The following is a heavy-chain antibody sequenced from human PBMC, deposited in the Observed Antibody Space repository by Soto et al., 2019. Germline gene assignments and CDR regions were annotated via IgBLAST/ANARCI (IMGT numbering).Heavy chain of an antibody. CDR3: VGRSDSGDYYGRSSVDF. V-gene: IGHV4-31*03. CDR1: GGSIGSGDYY. D-gene: IGHD3-22*01. CDR2: IYDSGST. J-gene: IGHJ4*02. Sequence: QVQLQESGPGLVKPSQTLSLTCNVSGGSIGSGDYYWNWIRQHPGKGLEWIGYIYDSGSTFYNPSREGRVTISVDTSKNQLSLSLSSVTAADTAVYYCVGRSDSGDYYGRSSVDFWGQGTLVTVSS.